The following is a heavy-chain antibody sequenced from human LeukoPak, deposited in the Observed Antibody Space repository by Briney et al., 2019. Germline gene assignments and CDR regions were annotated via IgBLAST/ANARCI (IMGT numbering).Heavy chain of an antibody. CDR3: ARKPRGYYHYYYYMDV. CDR1: GGSFSGYY. CDR2: INHSGST. Sequence: SETLSLTCAVYGGSFSGYYWSWIRQPPGKGLEWIGEINHSGSTNYNPSLKSRVTISVDTSKNQFSLKLSSVTAADTAVYYCARKPRGYYHYYYYMDVWGKGTTVTVSS. V-gene: IGHV4-34*01. J-gene: IGHJ6*03. D-gene: IGHD3-22*01.